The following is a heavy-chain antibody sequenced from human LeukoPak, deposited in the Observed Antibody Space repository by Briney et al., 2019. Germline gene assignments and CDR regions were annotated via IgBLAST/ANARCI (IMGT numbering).Heavy chain of an antibody. CDR1: GFTFSSYA. J-gene: IGHJ4*02. CDR3: SKKGQNGDYGKPD. D-gene: IGHD4-17*01. V-gene: IGHV3-23*01. Sequence: GGSLRLSCAASGFTFSSYAMSWVRQAPGKGLEWVSIISGSGGSTYYAASVKGRFTISRDNSRSTLYLQMNGLRAEDTAVYYCSKKGQNGDYGKPDWGQGTLVTVSS. CDR2: ISGSGGST.